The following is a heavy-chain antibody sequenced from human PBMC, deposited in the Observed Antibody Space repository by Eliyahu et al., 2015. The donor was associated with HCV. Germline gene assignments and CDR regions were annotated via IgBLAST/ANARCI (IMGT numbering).Heavy chain of an antibody. CDR1: GFTFDNXA. V-gene: IGHV3-23*01. CDR2: ISGSGGNT. CDR3: ARNNWHFDY. J-gene: IGHJ4*02. Sequence: EVQMLXSGGGLVQPGGSLXLSCVXSGFTFDNXAMRWVRQAPGKGLEWVSAISGSGGNTYYAGSVQGRFIISRDNSRNTLYLQMNSLRADDTAVYYCARNNWHFDYWGQGTLVTVSS.